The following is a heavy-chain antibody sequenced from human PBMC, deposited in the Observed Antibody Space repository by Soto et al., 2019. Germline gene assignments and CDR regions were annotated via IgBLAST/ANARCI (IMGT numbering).Heavy chain of an antibody. Sequence: GGSLRLSCAASGFTFSSYAMSWVRQAPGKGLEWVSAISGSGGSTYYADSVKGRFTISRDNSKNTLYLQVNSLRAEDTAVYYCAKDLSSSWYYFDYWGQGTLVTVSS. CDR2: ISGSGGST. CDR3: AKDLSSSWYYFDY. V-gene: IGHV3-23*01. J-gene: IGHJ4*02. CDR1: GFTFSSYA. D-gene: IGHD6-13*01.